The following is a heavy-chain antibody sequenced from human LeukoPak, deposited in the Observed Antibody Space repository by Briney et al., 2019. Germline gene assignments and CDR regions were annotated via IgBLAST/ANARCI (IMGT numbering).Heavy chain of an antibody. J-gene: IGHJ5*02. D-gene: IGHD6-19*01. CDR2: INPNSGGT. CDR1: GYTFTGYY. CDR3: ARDRGIAVAGIMEFDP. V-gene: IGHV1-2*02. Sequence: ASVKVPCKASGYTFTGYYMHWVRQAPGQGLEWMGWINPNSGGTNYAQKFQGRVTMTRDTSISTAYMELSRLRSDDTAVYYCARDRGIAVAGIMEFDPWGQGTLVTVSS.